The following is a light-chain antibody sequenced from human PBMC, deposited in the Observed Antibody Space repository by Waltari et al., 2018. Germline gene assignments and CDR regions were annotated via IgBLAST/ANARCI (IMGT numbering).Light chain of an antibody. CDR1: QSVLYRSNNYNY. J-gene: IGKJ5*01. CDR3: QQYGSSPPGA. V-gene: IGKV4-1*01. CDR2: WAS. Sequence: DIVMTQSPDSLAVSLGERATINCKSSQSVLYRSNNYNYLAWYQPKQGQPPKLLIYWASTRESGVPARFSGSGSGTDFTLTISRLEPEDFAVYYCQQYGSSPPGAFGQGTRLEIK.